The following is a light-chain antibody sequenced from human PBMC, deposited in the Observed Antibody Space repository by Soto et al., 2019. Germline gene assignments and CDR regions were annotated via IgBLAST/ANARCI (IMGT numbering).Light chain of an antibody. CDR2: EVS. J-gene: IGLJ3*02. V-gene: IGLV2-14*01. Sequence: QSALTQPASVSGSPGQSITISCTGTSSDVGGYNYVSWYQQHPGKAPKLMIYEVSNRPSGVYNRFSGSKSGNTASLTISGLQAEDEADYYCSSFTSINTWVFGGGTQLTVL. CDR3: SSFTSINTWV. CDR1: SSDVGGYNY.